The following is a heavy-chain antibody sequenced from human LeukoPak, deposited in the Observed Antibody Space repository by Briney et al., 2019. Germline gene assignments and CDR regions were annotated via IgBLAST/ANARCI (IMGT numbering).Heavy chain of an antibody. CDR2: IYTSGST. V-gene: IGHV4-4*07. J-gene: IGHJ4*02. CDR1: GGSLRSYY. CDR3: ARGAIFGVVIKRMGDYFDY. Sequence: SETLSLTCTVSGGSLRSYYWSWIRQPAGKGLEWIGRIYTSGSTNYNPSLKSRVTMSLGTSKNQFPLKLSSVTAADTAVYYCARGAIFGVVIKRMGDYFDYWGQGTLVTVSS. D-gene: IGHD3-3*01.